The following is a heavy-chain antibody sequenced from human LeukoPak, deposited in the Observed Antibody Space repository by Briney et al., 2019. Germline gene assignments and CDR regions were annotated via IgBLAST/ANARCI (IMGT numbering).Heavy chain of an antibody. CDR2: INPSGGST. J-gene: IGHJ4*02. V-gene: IGHV1-46*03. CDR3: ACLGYSYGYGN. Sequence: ASVTVSCKASGYTFTSYYMHWVRQAPGQGLEWMGIINPSGGSTSYAQKFQGRVTMTRDTSTSTVYMELSSLRSEDTAVYYCACLGYSYGYGNWGQGTLVTVSS. CDR1: GYTFTSYY. D-gene: IGHD5-18*01.